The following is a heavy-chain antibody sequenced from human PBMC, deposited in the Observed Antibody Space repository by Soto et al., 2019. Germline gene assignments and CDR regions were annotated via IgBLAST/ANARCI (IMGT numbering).Heavy chain of an antibody. CDR3: VKGGPIGVSGDDY. J-gene: IGHJ4*02. CDR2: ILGGSGKT. Sequence: EVQLLESGGGLVQPGGSLRLSCAASGFTFSSYAMTWVRQAPGKGLGWVALILGGSGKTYYADSVKGRFTISRDNSKNTLYLQMNSLRAEDSALYYCVKGGPIGVSGDDYWGQGTLVTVSS. D-gene: IGHD6-19*01. CDR1: GFTFSSYA. V-gene: IGHV3-23*01.